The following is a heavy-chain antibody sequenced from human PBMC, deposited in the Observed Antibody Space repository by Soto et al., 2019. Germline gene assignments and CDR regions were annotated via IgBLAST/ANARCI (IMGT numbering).Heavy chain of an antibody. J-gene: IGHJ5*02. Sequence: ASVKVSCKASGYTFTSCAMHWVRQAPGQRLEWMGWINAGNGNTKYSQKFQGRVTITRDTSASTAYMELSSLRSEDTAVYYCARGPSFGSGSYGFDPWGQGTLVTAPQ. CDR1: GYTFTSCA. CDR2: INAGNGNT. V-gene: IGHV1-3*01. D-gene: IGHD3-10*01. CDR3: ARGPSFGSGSYGFDP.